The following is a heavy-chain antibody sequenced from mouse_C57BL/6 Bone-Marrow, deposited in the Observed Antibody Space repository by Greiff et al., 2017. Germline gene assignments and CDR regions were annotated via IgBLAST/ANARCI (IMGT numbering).Heavy chain of an antibody. D-gene: IGHD1-1*01. CDR3: AREGGYYGSWTAY. CDR1: GYSITSGYY. J-gene: IGHJ3*01. Sequence: EVQLLESGPGLAKPSQSLSLTCSVTGYSITSGYYWNWIRQFPGNKLEWMGYISYDGSNNYNPSLKNRISITRDTSKNQFFLKLNSVTTEDTATYYCAREGGYYGSWTAYWGQGTLVTVSA. V-gene: IGHV3-6*01. CDR2: ISYDGSN.